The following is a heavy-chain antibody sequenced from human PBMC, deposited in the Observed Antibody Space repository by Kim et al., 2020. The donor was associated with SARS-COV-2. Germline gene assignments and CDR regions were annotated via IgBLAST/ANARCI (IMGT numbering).Heavy chain of an antibody. D-gene: IGHD3-3*01. CDR1: GGSISSGGYY. Sequence: SETLSLTCTVSGGSISSGGYYWSWIRQHPGKGLEWIGYIYYSGSTYYNPSLKSRVTISVDTSKNQFSLKLSSVTAADTAVYYCARECGYDFWSGYRSRAFDIWGQGTMVTVSS. CDR2: IYYSGST. V-gene: IGHV4-31*03. CDR3: ARECGYDFWSGYRSRAFDI. J-gene: IGHJ3*02.